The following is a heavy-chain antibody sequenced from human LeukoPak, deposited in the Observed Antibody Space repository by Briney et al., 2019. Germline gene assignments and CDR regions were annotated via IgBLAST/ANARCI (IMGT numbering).Heavy chain of an antibody. J-gene: IGHJ6*02. D-gene: IGHD3-22*01. CDR3: ARAGSSAYYYGMDV. CDR2: IWYDGSIT. Sequence: GGSLRLSCAASGFTFGSYGMHWVRQAPGKGLEWVAVIWYDGSITYYADSVKGRFSISRDNSQNTLSLQMNSLRAEDTALYYCARAGSSAYYYGMDVWGQGTTVTVSS. V-gene: IGHV3-33*01. CDR1: GFTFGSYG.